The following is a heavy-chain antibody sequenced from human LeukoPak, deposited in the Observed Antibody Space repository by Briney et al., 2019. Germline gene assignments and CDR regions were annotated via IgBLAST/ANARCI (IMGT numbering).Heavy chain of an antibody. Sequence: TGGSLRLSCAASGFTFSSYAMSWVRQAPGKGLEWVSAISGSGGSTYYVDSVKGRFTISRDNSKNTLYLQMNSLRAEDTAVYYCAKVYHCSSTSCYNANWFDPWGQGTLVTVSS. J-gene: IGHJ5*02. D-gene: IGHD2-2*02. V-gene: IGHV3-23*01. CDR1: GFTFSSYA. CDR3: AKVYHCSSTSCYNANWFDP. CDR2: ISGSGGST.